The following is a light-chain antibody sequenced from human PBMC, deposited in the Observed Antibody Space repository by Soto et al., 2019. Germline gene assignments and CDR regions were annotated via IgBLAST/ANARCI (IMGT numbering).Light chain of an antibody. CDR2: AAS. Sequence: DIQLTQSPSSLSASVGDRVTITCRASQGISSYLAWYQQKPGKAPKLLIYAASTLQSGVPSRFSGSGSGTEFTLTISSLQHEDFETYSCQQLNSYAWTLGQGTKVDIK. CDR1: QGISSY. J-gene: IGKJ1*01. CDR3: QQLNSYAWT. V-gene: IGKV1-9*01.